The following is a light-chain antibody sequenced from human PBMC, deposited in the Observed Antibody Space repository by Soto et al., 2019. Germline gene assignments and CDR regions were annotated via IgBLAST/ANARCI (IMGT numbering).Light chain of an antibody. CDR2: AAS. Sequence: DIQMTQSPSSLSVSVGDRVTITCRASQSITNYLNWYQQKPGKAPKLLVYAASSVQSGVPSRFSGNGSGTDFTLTSSSLQPEDFASYYCQQSDSYPYTFGQGTKLEIK. V-gene: IGKV1-39*01. J-gene: IGKJ2*01. CDR1: QSITNY. CDR3: QQSDSYPYT.